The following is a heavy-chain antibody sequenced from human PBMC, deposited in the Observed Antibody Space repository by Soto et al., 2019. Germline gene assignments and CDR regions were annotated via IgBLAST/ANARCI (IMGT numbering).Heavy chain of an antibody. CDR1: GFTFSSYP. Sequence: QVQLLESGGDLVQPGRSLRLSCAASGFTFSSYPMHWVRQAPGKGLEWVAFISYNTNNKQYADSVRGRFTISRHNGKKTVYLQMSSLRPEDTAVYYCARLPLAWGQGTLVTVSS. CDR3: ARLPLA. J-gene: IGHJ5*02. V-gene: IGHV3-30-3*01. CDR2: ISYNTNNK.